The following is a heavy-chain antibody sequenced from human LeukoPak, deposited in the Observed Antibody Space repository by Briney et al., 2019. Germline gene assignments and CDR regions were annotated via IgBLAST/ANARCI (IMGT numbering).Heavy chain of an antibody. Sequence: PGGSLRLSCAASGFTFSSFSMNWVRQAPGKGLEWVGRIKSKTDGGTTDYAAPVKGRFTISRDDSKNTLYLQMNSLKTEDTAVYYCTTIKVRGVFDYWGQGTLVTVSS. J-gene: IGHJ4*02. CDR3: TTIKVRGVFDY. CDR1: GFTFSSFS. V-gene: IGHV3-15*01. D-gene: IGHD3-10*01. CDR2: IKSKTDGGTT.